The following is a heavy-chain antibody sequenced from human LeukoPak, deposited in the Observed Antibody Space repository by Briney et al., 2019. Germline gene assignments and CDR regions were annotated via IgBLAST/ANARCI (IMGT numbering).Heavy chain of an antibody. Sequence: GGSLSLASGLYGFFLSTFAKLWVRQAPGKGLEWVAIIWYDGSDKYYADSVRGRFTISRDNSKNTVYLQMNSLRAEETAVYYIGRAGGTCWRYKPYAYYPADYWGQGTMVTVSS. V-gene: IGHV3-33*01. CDR3: GRAGGTCWRYKPYAYYPADY. D-gene: IGHD1-1*01. J-gene: IGHJ4*03. CDR1: GFFLSTFA. CDR2: IWYDGSDK.